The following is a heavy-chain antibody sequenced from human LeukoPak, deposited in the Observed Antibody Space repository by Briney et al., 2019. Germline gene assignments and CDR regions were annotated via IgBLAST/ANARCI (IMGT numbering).Heavy chain of an antibody. J-gene: IGHJ5*02. Sequence: MSSETLSLTCTVSGGSISSSSYYWGWIRQPPGKGLEWIGSIYYSGSTYYNPSLKSRVTISVDTSKNQFSLKLSSVTAADTAVYYCARWRKYSSGWYLGSNWFDPWGQGTLVTVSS. CDR1: GGSISSSSYY. V-gene: IGHV4-39*07. CDR2: IYYSGST. D-gene: IGHD6-19*01. CDR3: ARWRKYSSGWYLGSNWFDP.